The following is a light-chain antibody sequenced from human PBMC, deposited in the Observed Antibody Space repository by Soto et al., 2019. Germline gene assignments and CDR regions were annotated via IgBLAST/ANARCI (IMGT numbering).Light chain of an antibody. Sequence: DIQMTQSPSTLSASVGDRVTITCRASQSISSWLAWYQQKPGKAPKLLIYDASSLESGVPSRFSGSGSGTEFTLTISSPQPDDFATYYCQQYNSYSFWTFGQGTKVDI. V-gene: IGKV1-5*01. J-gene: IGKJ1*01. CDR1: QSISSW. CDR2: DAS. CDR3: QQYNSYSFWT.